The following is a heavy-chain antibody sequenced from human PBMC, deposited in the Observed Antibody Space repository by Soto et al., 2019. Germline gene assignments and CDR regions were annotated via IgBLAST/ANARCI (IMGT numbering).Heavy chain of an antibody. Sequence: ASVKVSCKASGGTFSSYAISWVRQAPGQGLEWMGGIIPIFGTANYAQKFQGRVTITADESTSTAYMELSSLRSEDTAVYYCARLGGADYYDSSGYNSGWGQGTLVTVSS. J-gene: IGHJ4*02. CDR1: GGTFSSYA. V-gene: IGHV1-69*13. D-gene: IGHD3-22*01. CDR2: IIPIFGTA. CDR3: ARLGGADYYDSSGYNSG.